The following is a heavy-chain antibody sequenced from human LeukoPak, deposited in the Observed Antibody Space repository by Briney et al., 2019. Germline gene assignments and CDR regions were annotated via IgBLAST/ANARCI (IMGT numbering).Heavy chain of an antibody. J-gene: IGHJ6*02. V-gene: IGHV1-58*02. D-gene: IGHD3-3*01. CDR1: GFTFTSSA. CDR2: IVVGSGNT. CDR3: AAELYYDFWSGYPNYGMDG. Sequence: TSVKVSCKASGFTFTSSAMQWVRQARGQRLEWIGWIVVGSGNTNYAQKFQERVTITRDMSTSTAYMELSSLRSEDTAVYYCAAELYYDFWSGYPNYGMDGWGQGTTVTVSS.